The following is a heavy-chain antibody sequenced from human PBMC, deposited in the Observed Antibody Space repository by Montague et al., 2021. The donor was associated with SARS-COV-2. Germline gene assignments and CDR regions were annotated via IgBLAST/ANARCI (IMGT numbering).Heavy chain of an antibody. D-gene: IGHD5-24*01. V-gene: IGHV4-4*07. CDR2: ISSSGGI. CDR3: ARQYIGYNRRFDY. CDR1: GSISGYY. J-gene: IGHJ4*02. Sequence: SETLSLTCTVSGSISGYYWTWIRQSAGKGLEWIGRISSSGGIDYNASLKSRVTMSLDTSKIQLFLKLSSVTAADTAVYYCARQYIGYNRRFDYWGQGALVTVSP.